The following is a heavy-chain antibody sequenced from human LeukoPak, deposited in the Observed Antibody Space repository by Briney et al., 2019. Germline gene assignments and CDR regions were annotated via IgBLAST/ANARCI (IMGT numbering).Heavy chain of an antibody. V-gene: IGHV1-18*01. Sequence: VASVKVSCKASGYTFTSYGISWVRQAPGQGLEWMGWISAYNGNTNYAQKLQGRVTMTTDTSTSTAYMELRSLRSDDTAVYYCARGAYCTNGVCYLRYWGQGTLVTVSS. CDR3: ARGAYCTNGVCYLRY. D-gene: IGHD2-8*01. CDR1: GYTFTSYG. J-gene: IGHJ4*02. CDR2: ISAYNGNT.